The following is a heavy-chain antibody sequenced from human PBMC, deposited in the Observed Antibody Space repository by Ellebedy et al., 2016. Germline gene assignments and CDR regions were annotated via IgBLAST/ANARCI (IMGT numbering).Heavy chain of an antibody. J-gene: IGHJ5*02. V-gene: IGHV4-4*02. D-gene: IGHD2-2*01. CDR1: GGSISSSNW. CDR3: ARASGRGYCSSTSCPFAWFDP. Sequence: SETLSLTCAVSGGSISSSNWWSWVRQPPGKGLEWIGEIYHSGSTNYNPSLKSRVTISVDKSKNQFSLKLSSVTAADTAVYYCARASGRGYCSSTSCPFAWFDPWGQGTLVTVSS. CDR2: IYHSGST.